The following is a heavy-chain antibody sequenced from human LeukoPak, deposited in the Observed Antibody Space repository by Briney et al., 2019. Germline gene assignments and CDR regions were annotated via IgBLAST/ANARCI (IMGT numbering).Heavy chain of an antibody. V-gene: IGHV3-23*01. CDR1: GFTFSSYA. D-gene: IGHD5-24*01. CDR2: ISGSGGST. Sequence: GGSLRLSCAASGFTFSSYAMSWVRQAPGKGLEWVSAISGSGGSTYYADSVKGRFTISRDNSKNTLYLQMNSLRAEDTAVYYCAKVELPEMATIHGGYFDYWGQGTLVTVSS. CDR3: AKVELPEMATIHGGYFDY. J-gene: IGHJ4*02.